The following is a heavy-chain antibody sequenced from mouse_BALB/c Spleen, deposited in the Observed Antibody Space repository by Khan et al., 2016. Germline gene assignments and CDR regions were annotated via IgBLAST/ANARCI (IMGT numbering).Heavy chain of an antibody. CDR2: INHGSNYI. Sequence: VQLQQSGAELAKPGASVKMSCKASGYTFTRFWMHWVKQRPGQGLEWIGYINHGSNYIDYNQNFKAKVTLTADKSSSTAYMLLSSLTAEDSAVYFCAKRGYGNYLCQAMDYWDPGISVTVSS. J-gene: IGHJ4*01. D-gene: IGHD2-10*02. V-gene: IGHV1-7*01. CDR1: GYTFTRFW. CDR3: AKRGYGNYLCQAMDY.